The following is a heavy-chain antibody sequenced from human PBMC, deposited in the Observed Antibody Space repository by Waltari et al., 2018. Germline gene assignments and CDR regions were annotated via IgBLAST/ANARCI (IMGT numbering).Heavy chain of an antibody. J-gene: IGHJ4*02. D-gene: IGHD1-26*01. CDR1: GFTFRDYA. Sequence: DVQLLESGGGLVQPGGSLRLSCVTSGFTFRDYAMGWVRQAPGQGLEWVSSISGSTISTYYADSGRGRFTISRDNSKNTLYLQMNNLGAGDTAKYFCAKSLVIPGADYWGQGTLVTVSS. CDR3: AKSLVIPGADY. V-gene: IGHV3-23*01. CDR2: ISGSTIST.